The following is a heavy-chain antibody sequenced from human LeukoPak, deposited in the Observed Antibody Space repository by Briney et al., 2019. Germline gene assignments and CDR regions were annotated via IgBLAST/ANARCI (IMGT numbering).Heavy chain of an antibody. V-gene: IGHV1-18*01. CDR3: GVRIAAAVPVDY. CDR2: ISAYNGNT. Sequence: ASVKVSCKASGYTFTSYGISWVRQAPGQGLEWMGWISAYNGNTNYAQKLQGRVTMTTDTSTSTAYMELRSLRSDDTAVYYCGVRIAAAVPVDYWGQGTLVTVSS. CDR1: GYTFTSYG. D-gene: IGHD6-13*01. J-gene: IGHJ4*02.